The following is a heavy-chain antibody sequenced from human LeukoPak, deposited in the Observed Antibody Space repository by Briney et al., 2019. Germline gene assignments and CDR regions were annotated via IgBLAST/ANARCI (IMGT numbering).Heavy chain of an antibody. CDR3: ARGGYGDYGPDAFDI. D-gene: IGHD4-17*01. V-gene: IGHV4-38-2*02. J-gene: IGHJ3*02. Sequence: SETLSLTCTVSGDSISNGYYWGWIRQPPGKGLEWIGSIYHSGSTYYNPSLKSRVTISVDTSKNQFSLKLSSVTAADTAVYYCARGGYGDYGPDAFDIWGQGTMVSVSS. CDR2: IYHSGST. CDR1: GDSISNGYY.